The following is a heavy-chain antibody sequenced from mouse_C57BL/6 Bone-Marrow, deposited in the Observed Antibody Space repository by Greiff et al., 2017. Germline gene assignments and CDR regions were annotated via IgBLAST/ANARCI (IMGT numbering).Heavy chain of an antibody. CDR1: GYTFTSSW. V-gene: IGHV1-64*01. CDR2: IHPNSGST. D-gene: IGHD1-1*01. CDR3: STVVAFDY. Sequence: QVQLQQPGAELVKPGASVKLSCTASGYTFTSSWMHWVKQRPGQGLEWIGMIHPNSGSTNYNEKFKSKATLTVDKSSSTAYMQLSSLTSEDSAVYYCSTVVAFDYWGQGTTLTVSS. J-gene: IGHJ2*01.